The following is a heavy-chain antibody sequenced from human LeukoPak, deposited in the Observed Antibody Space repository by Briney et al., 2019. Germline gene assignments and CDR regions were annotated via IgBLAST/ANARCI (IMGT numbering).Heavy chain of an antibody. V-gene: IGHV4-59*01. J-gene: IGHJ4*02. CDR3: ARERVGYFDY. CDR2: IYYSGST. D-gene: IGHD1-26*01. CDR1: GGSISIYY. Sequence: KSSETLSLTCTVSGGSISIYYWSWIRQPPGKGLEWIGYIYYSGSTNYNPSLKSRVTISVDTSKNQFSLKLSSVTAADTAVYYCARERVGYFDYWGQGTLVTFSS.